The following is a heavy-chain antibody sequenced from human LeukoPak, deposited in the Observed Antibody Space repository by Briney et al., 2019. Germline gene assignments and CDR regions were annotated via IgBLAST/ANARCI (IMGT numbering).Heavy chain of an antibody. CDR1: GFTFSSYA. CDR3: AKREAGAAAGHGGAFDI. Sequence: GGSLRLSCAASGFTFSSYAMSWVRQAPGKVLEWVSAISGSGGSTYYADSVKGRFNISRDNSKNTLYLQMNSLRAEDTAVYYCAKREAGAAAGHGGAFDIWGQGTMVTVSS. D-gene: IGHD6-13*01. V-gene: IGHV3-23*01. CDR2: ISGSGGST. J-gene: IGHJ3*02.